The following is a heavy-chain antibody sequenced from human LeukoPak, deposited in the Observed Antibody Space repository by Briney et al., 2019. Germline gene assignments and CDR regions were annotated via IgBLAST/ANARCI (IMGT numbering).Heavy chain of an antibody. CDR1: GDSIRSYY. V-gene: IGHV4-59*01. CDR3: ARDQSLWTGYYIWNYFDP. D-gene: IGHD3/OR15-3a*01. Sequence: PSETLSLTCSVSGDSIRSYYWSWIRQPPGKGLEWIGYISYSGSTKYNPSLKSRVSISVDTSKNQFSLNLTSVTAADTAVYYCARDQSLWTGYYIWNYFDPWGQGTLVTVSS. J-gene: IGHJ5*02. CDR2: ISYSGST.